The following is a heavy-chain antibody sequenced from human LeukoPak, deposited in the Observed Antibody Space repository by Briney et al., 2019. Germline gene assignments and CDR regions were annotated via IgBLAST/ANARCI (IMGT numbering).Heavy chain of an antibody. CDR2: INPSGGST. CDR3: AITRGYYDSSGYYSSLFDY. D-gene: IGHD3-22*01. V-gene: IGHV1-46*01. CDR1: GYTFTSYY. Sequence: ASVEVSCKASGYTFTSYYMHWVRQAPGQGLEWMGIINPSGGSTSYAQKFQGRVTMTRDTSTSTVYMELSSLRSEDTAVYYCAITRGYYDSSGYYSSLFDYWGQGTLVTVSS. J-gene: IGHJ4*02.